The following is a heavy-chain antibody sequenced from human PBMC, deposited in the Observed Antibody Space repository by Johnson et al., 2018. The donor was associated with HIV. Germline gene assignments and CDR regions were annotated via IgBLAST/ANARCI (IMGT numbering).Heavy chain of an antibody. CDR2: ISHDGWNK. CDR1: GLTFSNYG. CDR3: AKEYRNLYDGSSDLFPDVVDI. D-gene: IGHD3-22*01. V-gene: IGHV3-30*18. Sequence: VQVVESGGGLVQPGRSLRLSCEASGLTFSNYGMHWVRQAPGKGLEWVAGISHDGWNKHSADSVKGRFTISRDNSKNTLYLQMNSLSPDDTAVYYCAKEYRNLYDGSSDLFPDVVDIWGQGTMVTVSS. J-gene: IGHJ3*02.